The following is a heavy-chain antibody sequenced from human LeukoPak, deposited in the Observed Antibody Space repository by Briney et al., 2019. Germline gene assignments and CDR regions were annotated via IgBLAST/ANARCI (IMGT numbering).Heavy chain of an antibody. D-gene: IGHD2/OR15-2a*01. J-gene: IGHJ6*03. CDR2: ISSSSTI. Sequence: PGGSLRLSCAASGFTFSSYSMNWVRQAPGKGLEWVSYISSSSTIYYADSVKGRFTISRDNAKNSLYLQMNSLRDEDTAVYYCARVSFLYYYYMDVWGKGTTVTVSS. CDR3: ARVSFLYYYYMDV. V-gene: IGHV3-48*02. CDR1: GFTFSSYS.